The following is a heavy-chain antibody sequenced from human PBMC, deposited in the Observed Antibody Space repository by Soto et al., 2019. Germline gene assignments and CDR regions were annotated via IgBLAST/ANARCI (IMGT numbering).Heavy chain of an antibody. V-gene: IGHV1-3*01. J-gene: IGHJ4*02. CDR2: INAGNGNT. CDR1: GYTFTSYA. D-gene: IGHD3-10*01. Sequence: ASVKVSCKASGYTFTSYAMHWVRQAPGQRLEWMGWINAGNGNTKYSQKFQGRVTITRDTSASTAYMELSSLRSEDTDVYYCARDSRGGYYGYFDYWGQGTLVTVSS. CDR3: ARDSRGGYYGYFDY.